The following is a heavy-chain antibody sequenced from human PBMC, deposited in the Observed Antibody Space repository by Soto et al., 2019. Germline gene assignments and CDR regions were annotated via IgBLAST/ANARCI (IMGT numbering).Heavy chain of an antibody. CDR1: GGTFSSYA. CDR2: IIPIFGTA. J-gene: IGHJ5*02. D-gene: IGHD3-22*01. CDR3: ARGDYYDSSGYYYAWFDP. Sequence: QVQLVQSGAEVKKPGSSVKVSCKASGGTFSSYAISWVRQAPGQGLEWMGGIIPIFGTANYAKKFQVRVTITADESTSTAYMELSSLRSEDTAVYYCARGDYYDSSGYYYAWFDPWGQGTLVTVSS. V-gene: IGHV1-69*12.